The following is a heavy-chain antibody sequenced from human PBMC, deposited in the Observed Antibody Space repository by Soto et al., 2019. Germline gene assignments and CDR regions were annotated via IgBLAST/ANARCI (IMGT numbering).Heavy chain of an antibody. CDR2: IYGSGST. D-gene: IGHD3-22*01. V-gene: IGHV4-4*07. Sequence: SETLSLTCTVSGGSISSNYWSWIRQPAGKGLEWIGRIYGSGSTNYNPSLKSRVTMGQDMSKNQFSLNLTSVTAADSAVYYCAREVIRPAAGKYYFDYWGQGTLVTVS. CDR3: AREVIRPAAGKYYFDY. J-gene: IGHJ4*02. CDR1: GGSISSNY.